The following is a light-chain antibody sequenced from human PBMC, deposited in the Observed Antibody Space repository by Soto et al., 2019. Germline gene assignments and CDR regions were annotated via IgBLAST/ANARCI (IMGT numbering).Light chain of an antibody. CDR3: QQYNKWPLT. CDR1: QSVSSN. Sequence: EIMMTQSPGTLSASPGERATLSCRASQSVSSNLAWHQQKPGQAPRLLIYAVSTRATGIPARFSGSGSGTEFTLTISSLQSEDFAVYYCQQYNKWPLTFGQGTKVEIK. V-gene: IGKV3-15*01. CDR2: AVS. J-gene: IGKJ1*01.